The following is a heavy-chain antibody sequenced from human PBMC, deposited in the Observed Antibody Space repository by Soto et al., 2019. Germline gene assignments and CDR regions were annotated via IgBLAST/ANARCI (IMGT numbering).Heavy chain of an antibody. CDR1: GGSISSYY. J-gene: IGHJ6*03. CDR3: ARQESFYYYYYMDV. Sequence: PSETLSLTCTVSGGSISSYYWSWIRQPPGKGLEWIGYIYYSGSTNYNPSLKSRVTISVDTSKNQFSLNLSSVTAADTAVYYCARQESFYYYYYMDVWGKGTTVTVSS. CDR2: IYYSGST. D-gene: IGHD1-26*01. V-gene: IGHV4-59*08.